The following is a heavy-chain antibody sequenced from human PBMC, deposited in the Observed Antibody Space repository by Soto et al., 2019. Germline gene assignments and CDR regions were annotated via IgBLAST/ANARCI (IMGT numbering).Heavy chain of an antibody. J-gene: IGHJ6*02. CDR3: AKDPTVGARGYYYYGMDV. CDR2: ISGSGGST. CDR1: GFTFSSYA. D-gene: IGHD1-26*01. V-gene: IGHV3-23*01. Sequence: PGGSLRLSCAASGFTFSSYAMSWVRQAPGKGLEWVSAISGSGGSTYYADSVKGRFTISRDNSKNTLYLQMNSLRAEDTAVYYCAKDPTVGARGYYYYGMDVWGQGTTVTVSS.